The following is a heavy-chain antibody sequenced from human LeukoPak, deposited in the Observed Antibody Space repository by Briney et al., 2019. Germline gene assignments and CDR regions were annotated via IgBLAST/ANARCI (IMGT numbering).Heavy chain of an antibody. Sequence: GGSLRLSCAASGFTFSSYAMHWVRQSPGKGLEWVSSIFPSGGEIHYADSVRGRFTISRDNSKSTLSLQVNSLRVEDTAIYYCATYRQVLLPFESWGQGTLVTVSS. CDR3: ATYRQVLLPFES. D-gene: IGHD2-8*02. J-gene: IGHJ4*02. CDR1: GFTFSSYA. CDR2: IFPSGGEI. V-gene: IGHV3-23*01.